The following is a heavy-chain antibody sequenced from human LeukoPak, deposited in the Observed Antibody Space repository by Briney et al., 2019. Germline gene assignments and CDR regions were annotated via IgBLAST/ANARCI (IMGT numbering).Heavy chain of an antibody. J-gene: IGHJ4*02. V-gene: IGHV1-2*02. Sequence: ASVKVSCKASGYTFTSYDINWVRQATGQGLEWMGWINPNSGGTNYAQKFQGRVTMTRDTSISTAYMELSRLRSDDTAVYYCARRGSSSSDFDYWGQGTLVTVSS. D-gene: IGHD6-6*01. CDR1: GYTFTSYD. CDR2: INPNSGGT. CDR3: ARRGSSSSDFDY.